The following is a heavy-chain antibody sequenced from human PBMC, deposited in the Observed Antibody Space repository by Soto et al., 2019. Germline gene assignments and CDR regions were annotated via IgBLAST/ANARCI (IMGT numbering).Heavy chain of an antibody. J-gene: IGHJ5*02. D-gene: IGHD6-19*01. CDR1: GGTIRSPDW. Sequence: SETLSLTCGVSGGTIRSPDWWTWVRQPPGEGLEWIGEIFQSGSTNYTPSLESRVTISVDKSKNQFSLTLTPVTAADTAVYFCARGRGRYSSGWSWFDPWGQGILVTVPS. V-gene: IGHV4-4*02. CDR2: IFQSGST. CDR3: ARGRGRYSSGWSWFDP.